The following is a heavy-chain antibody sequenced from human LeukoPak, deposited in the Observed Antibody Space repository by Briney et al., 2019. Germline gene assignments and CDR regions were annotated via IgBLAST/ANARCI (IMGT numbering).Heavy chain of an antibody. D-gene: IGHD5-12*01. CDR2: ISSSSSYI. V-gene: IGHV3-21*04. CDR1: GFPFSTYN. J-gene: IGHJ4*02. CDR3: AKPNSGYDHFDY. Sequence: AGGSLRLSCAASGFPFSTYNMNWVRQAPGKGLEWVSSISSSSSYIYYADSVKGRFTISRDNSKNSLYLQMNSLRTEDTALYYCAKPNSGYDHFDYWGQGTLVTVSS.